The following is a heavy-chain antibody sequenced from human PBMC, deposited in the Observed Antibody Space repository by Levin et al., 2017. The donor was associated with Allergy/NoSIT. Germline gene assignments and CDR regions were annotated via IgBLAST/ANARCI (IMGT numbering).Heavy chain of an antibody. CDR3: ARRWGDGDFRYWYFDL. CDR1: GGSISSYY. D-gene: IGHD4-17*01. V-gene: IGHV4-59*08. Sequence: SETLSLTCTVSGGSISSYYWSWIRQPPGKGLEWIGYIYYSGSTNYNPSLKRRVTISVDTSKNQFSLKLSPVTAADTAVYYCARRWGDGDFRYWYFDLWGRGTLVTVSS. J-gene: IGHJ2*01. CDR2: IYYSGST.